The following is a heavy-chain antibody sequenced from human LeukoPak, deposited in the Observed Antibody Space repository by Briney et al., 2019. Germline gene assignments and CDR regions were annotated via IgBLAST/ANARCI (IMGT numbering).Heavy chain of an antibody. CDR3: ARGVDIAGGYLDY. J-gene: IGHJ4*02. CDR2: IYYSGIT. CDR1: CGSISSSDYY. V-gene: IGHV4-30-4*08. Sequence: SATLSLTCTVSCGSISSSDYYWSWIRQPPGKGLAWIGYIYYSGITYYNPSLKSRVTISVDTSKNQFSLKLSSVTAADTDVYYCARGVDIAGGYLDYWGQGTLVTVSS. D-gene: IGHD1-26*01.